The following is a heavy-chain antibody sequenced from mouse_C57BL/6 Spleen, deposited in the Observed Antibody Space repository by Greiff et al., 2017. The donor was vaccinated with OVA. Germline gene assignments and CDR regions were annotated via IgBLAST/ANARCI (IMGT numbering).Heavy chain of an antibody. Sequence: EVQRVESGPELVKPGASVKISCKASGYSFTDYNMNWVKQSNGKSLEWIGVINPNYGTTSYNQKFKGKATLTVDQSSSTAYMQLNSLTSEDSAVYYCAREDYLGSYDYYAMDYWGQGTSVTVSS. CDR2: INPNYGTT. V-gene: IGHV1-39*01. CDR3: AREDYLGSYDYYAMDY. J-gene: IGHJ4*01. D-gene: IGHD1-1*02. CDR1: GYSFTDYN.